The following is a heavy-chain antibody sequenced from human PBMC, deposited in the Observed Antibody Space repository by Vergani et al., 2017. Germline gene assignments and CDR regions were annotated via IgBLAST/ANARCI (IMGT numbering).Heavy chain of an antibody. CDR2: INHSGST. D-gene: IGHD3-3*01. CDR1: GGSFSGYY. Sequence: QVQLPQWGAGLLKPSETLSLTCAVYGGSFSGYYWSWIRQPPGKGLEWIGEINHSGSTNYNPSLKSRVTISVDTSKNQFSLTLSSVTAADTAVYYCARVRADFWSGYYYYYYYMDVWGKGTTVTVSS. J-gene: IGHJ6*03. V-gene: IGHV4-34*01. CDR3: ARVRADFWSGYYYYYYYMDV.